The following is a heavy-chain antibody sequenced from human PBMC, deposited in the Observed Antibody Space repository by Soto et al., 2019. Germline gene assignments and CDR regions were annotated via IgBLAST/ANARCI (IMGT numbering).Heavy chain of an antibody. CDR1: GYTFTSYG. D-gene: IGHD6-19*01. CDR2: ISAYNGNT. J-gene: IGHJ5*02. V-gene: IGHV1-18*01. Sequence: VKVSCKASGYTFTSYGISWVRQAPGQGLEWMGWISAYNGNTNYAQKLQGRVTMTTDTSTSTAYMELRSLRSDDTAVYYCARDLGIAVAGNNWFDPWGQGTLVTVSS. CDR3: ARDLGIAVAGNNWFDP.